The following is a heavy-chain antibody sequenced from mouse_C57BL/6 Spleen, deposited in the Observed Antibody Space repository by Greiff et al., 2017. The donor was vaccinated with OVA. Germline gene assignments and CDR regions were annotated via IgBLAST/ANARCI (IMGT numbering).Heavy chain of an antibody. J-gene: IGHJ2*01. Sequence: VQLQQSGPELVKPGASVKISCKASGYAFSCSWMNWVKQRPGKGLEWIGRISPGDGDPNYTGKFKGKATLTADKSSSTAYMQLKSLTSEDSAVYYCARWGSDYWGQGTTLTVSS. CDR3: ARWGSDY. CDR2: ISPGDGDP. CDR1: GYAFSCSW. V-gene: IGHV1-82*01.